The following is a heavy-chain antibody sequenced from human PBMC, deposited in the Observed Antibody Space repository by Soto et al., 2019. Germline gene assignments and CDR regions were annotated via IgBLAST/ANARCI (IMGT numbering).Heavy chain of an antibody. J-gene: IGHJ4*02. D-gene: IGHD3-3*01. Sequence: GWSLRLSCEASGFNFSRSWMSLVRQAPGKGLEWVANMKEDGSEKYYADSVRGRFTISRDKAKNSVHLQMNSLRVEDTAVYYCARGFYTEYWGKGALVTVSS. CDR2: MKEDGSEK. V-gene: IGHV3-7*01. CDR1: GFNFSRSW. CDR3: ARGFYTEY.